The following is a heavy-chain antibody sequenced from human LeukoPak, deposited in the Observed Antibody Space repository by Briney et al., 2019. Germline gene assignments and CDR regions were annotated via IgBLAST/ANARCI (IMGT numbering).Heavy chain of an antibody. V-gene: IGHV3-48*03. CDR1: GFTFSSYE. CDR2: ISSSGSTI. Sequence: GGSLRLSCAASGFTFSSYEMNWVRQAPGKGLEWVSYISSSGSTIYYADSVKGRLTISRDNAKNSLYLQMNSLRAEDTAVYYCARQIGGGYSYGSSGQGTLVTVSS. J-gene: IGHJ5*02. D-gene: IGHD5-18*01. CDR3: ARQIGGGYSYGS.